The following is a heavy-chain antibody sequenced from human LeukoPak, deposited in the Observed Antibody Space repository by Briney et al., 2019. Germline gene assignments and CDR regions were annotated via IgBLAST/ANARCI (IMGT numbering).Heavy chain of an antibody. J-gene: IGHJ2*01. CDR1: GFTFGDYA. D-gene: IGHD2-15*01. CDR2: IRSKAYGGTT. CDR3: TRHGTPSGYFDL. Sequence: GGSLRLSCTASGFTFGDYAMSWFRQAPGKGLEWVGFIRSKAYGGTTEYAASVKGRFTISRDDSKSIAYLQMNSLKTEDTVVYYCTRHGTPSGYFDLWGRGTLVTVSS. V-gene: IGHV3-49*03.